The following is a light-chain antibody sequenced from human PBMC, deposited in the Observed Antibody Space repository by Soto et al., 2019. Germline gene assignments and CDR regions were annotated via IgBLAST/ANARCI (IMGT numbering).Light chain of an antibody. V-gene: IGKV3-11*01. J-gene: IGKJ4*01. CDR2: DAS. Sequence: EIVLTQSPVTLSLSPGERATLSCRASQSFTDFLAWYQQKPGQTPRLLIYDASNRATGIPARFSGSGSGTDFTLTISRLEHEDFAVYYCQQRLTFGGGTKVEI. CDR3: QQRLT. CDR1: QSFTDF.